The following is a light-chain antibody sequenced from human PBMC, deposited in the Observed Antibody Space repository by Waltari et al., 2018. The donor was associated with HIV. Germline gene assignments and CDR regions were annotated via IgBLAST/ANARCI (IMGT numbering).Light chain of an antibody. CDR2: WAS. Sequence: DIVMTQSPDSLDVSLGAGATINCRSSQSLYNSNNKNSLAWYQQKPGQPPKLLIYWASTRNSGVPDRFTGSGSGTDFTLSISSLQAEDVAVYYCQQHDVSPYTFGQGTKV. CDR1: QSLYNSNNKNS. CDR3: QQHDVSPYT. V-gene: IGKV4-1*01. J-gene: IGKJ2*01.